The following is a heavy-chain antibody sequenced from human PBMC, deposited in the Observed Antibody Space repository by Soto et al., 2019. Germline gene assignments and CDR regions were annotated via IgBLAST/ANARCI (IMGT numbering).Heavy chain of an antibody. Sequence: EVQLVESGGGLVKPGGSLRLSCAASGFTLSNAWMNWFRQAPGKGLEGVGRIKSKTDGGTTDYAAPVKGRFTISRDDSKNTLYLQMNSLKREDTAVYYCTTDHYCYERSGYYTTFDAFDIWGQGTMVTVSS. D-gene: IGHD3-22*01. J-gene: IGHJ3*02. CDR2: IKSKTDGGTT. CDR1: GFTLSNAW. CDR3: TTDHYCYERSGYYTTFDAFDI. V-gene: IGHV3-15*07.